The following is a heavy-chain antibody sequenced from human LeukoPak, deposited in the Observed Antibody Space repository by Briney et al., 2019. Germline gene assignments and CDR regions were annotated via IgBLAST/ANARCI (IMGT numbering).Heavy chain of an antibody. V-gene: IGHV4-34*01. CDR1: GGSFSGYY. D-gene: IGHD6-19*01. J-gene: IGHJ4*02. CDR2: INHSGST. Sequence: PSETLSLTCAVYGGSFSGYYWSWLRQPPGKGLEWIGEINHSGSTNYNPSLKSRVTISVDTSKNQFSLKLSSVTAADTALYYCARTPAVAGTSYYFDNWGRGTLVTVSS. CDR3: ARTPAVAGTSYYFDN.